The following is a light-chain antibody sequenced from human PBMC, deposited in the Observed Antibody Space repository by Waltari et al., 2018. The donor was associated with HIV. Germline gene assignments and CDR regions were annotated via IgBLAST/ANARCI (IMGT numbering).Light chain of an antibody. CDR3: SSYAGSNAVV. CDR1: SSDVGGYNY. V-gene: IGLV2-8*01. CDR2: EFS. Sequence: QSALTQPPSASGSPGQSVTISCTGTSSDVGGYNYVSWYQQHPGKAPKLMIYEFSKRPSWVPDRFSGSKSGHTASLTVSGLQAEDEADYYCSSYAGSNAVVFGGGTKLTVL. J-gene: IGLJ2*01.